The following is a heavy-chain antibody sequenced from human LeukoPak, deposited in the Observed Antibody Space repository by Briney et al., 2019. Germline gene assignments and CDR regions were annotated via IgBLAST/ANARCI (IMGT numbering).Heavy chain of an antibody. CDR3: ARAFDP. CDR1: GGSISSGSYY. J-gene: IGHJ5*02. V-gene: IGHV4-61*02. Sequence: SQTLSLICTVSGGSISSGSYYWSWIQQPAGKGLEWIGRIYTSGSTNYNPSLKSRVTISVDTSKNQFSLKLSSVTAADTAVYYCARAFDPWGQGTLVTVSS. CDR2: IYTSGST.